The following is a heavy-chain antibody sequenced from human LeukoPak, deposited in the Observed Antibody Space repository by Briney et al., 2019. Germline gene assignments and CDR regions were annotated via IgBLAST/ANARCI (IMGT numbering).Heavy chain of an antibody. Sequence: GGSLRLSCAASGFTFNNAWMNWVRQAPGKGLEWVARIKTKTDGGTTDYAAPVKGRFSISRDDSKNTLYLQMNSLETGDTAVYYCVSQWFDYWGQGTLVTVSS. CDR2: IKTKTDGGTT. D-gene: IGHD2-8*01. V-gene: IGHV3-15*01. J-gene: IGHJ4*02. CDR1: GFTFNNAW. CDR3: VSQWFDY.